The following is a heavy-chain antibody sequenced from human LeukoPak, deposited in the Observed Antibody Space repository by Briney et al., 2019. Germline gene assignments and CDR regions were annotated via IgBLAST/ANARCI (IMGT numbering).Heavy chain of an antibody. D-gene: IGHD3-16*01. Sequence: SETLSLTCTISGSSIASVSHYWGWIRQPPGKGLEWIGDIYYTGSTYYSPSLRSRVTMSVHTSENQFSLRLNSVTAVDTAVYYCARRWGNIVGVTYEYWGQGTLVTVSS. CDR1: GSSIASVSHY. CDR3: ARRWGNIVGVTYEY. J-gene: IGHJ4*02. CDR2: IYYTGST. V-gene: IGHV4-39*01.